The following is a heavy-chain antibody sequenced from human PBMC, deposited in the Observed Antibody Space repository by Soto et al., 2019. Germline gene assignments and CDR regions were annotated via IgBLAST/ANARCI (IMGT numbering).Heavy chain of an antibody. CDR3: GRRRQRLVDY. J-gene: IGHJ4*02. Sequence: DVLLVESGGGLVQPGGSLRLSCVASGFTFSDYYMDWIRQAPGKGLEWVGRIRDKANRYTTEYAASVKGRFTISRDDSNTSLYLEMNSLKPEDTAIYYCGRRRQRLVDYGGQGTLVTVSS. CDR2: IRDKANRYTT. V-gene: IGHV3-72*01. CDR1: GFTFSDYY. D-gene: IGHD6-25*01.